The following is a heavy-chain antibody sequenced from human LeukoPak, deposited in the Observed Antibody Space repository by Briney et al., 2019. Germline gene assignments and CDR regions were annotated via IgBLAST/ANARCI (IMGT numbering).Heavy chain of an antibody. CDR1: GGSISSSRYY. D-gene: IGHD2-15*01. CDR3: ARHVECSGGGCYQNCFDP. V-gene: IGHV4-39*01. CDR2: IYYSGNT. Sequence: PSETLSLTCTVSGGSISSSRYYWGWIRQPPGKGLEWIGSIYYSGNTYYNPSLKSRVTISVDTSKNQFSLKLSSVTAADTAVYYCARHVECSGGGCYQNCFDPWGQGTLVTVSS. J-gene: IGHJ5*02.